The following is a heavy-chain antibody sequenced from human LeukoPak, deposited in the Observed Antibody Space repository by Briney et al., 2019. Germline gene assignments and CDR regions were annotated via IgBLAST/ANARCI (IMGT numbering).Heavy chain of an antibody. J-gene: IGHJ3*02. CDR2: IISKFGTS. CDR3: ARGPGAFDI. CDR1: GGNFNNNA. V-gene: IGHV1-69*06. Sequence: SVKVSCKASGGNFNNNAFNWVRQAPGQGLEWMGRIISKFGTSNYAPNFQGRVTITADTSTSTAYMELSDLRLEDTAVYYCARGPGAFDIWGQGTMVTVSS.